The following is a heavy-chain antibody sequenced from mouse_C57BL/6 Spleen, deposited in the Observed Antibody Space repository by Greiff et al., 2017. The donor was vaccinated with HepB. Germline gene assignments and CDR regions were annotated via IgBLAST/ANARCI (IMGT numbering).Heavy chain of an antibody. CDR2: ISYSGST. CDR3: ARGVYYYGSSYGYFDV. Sequence: EVQLQQSGPGLAKPSQTLSLTCSVTGYSITSDYWNWIRKFPGNKLEYMGYISYSGSTYYNPSLKSRISITRDTSKNQYYLQLNSVTTEDTATYYCARGVYYYGSSYGYFDVWGTGTTVTVSS. V-gene: IGHV3-8*01. CDR1: GYSITSDY. D-gene: IGHD1-1*01. J-gene: IGHJ1*03.